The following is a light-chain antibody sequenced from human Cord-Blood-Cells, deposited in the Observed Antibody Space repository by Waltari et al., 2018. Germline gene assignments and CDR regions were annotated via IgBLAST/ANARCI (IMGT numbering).Light chain of an antibody. Sequence: QSALTQPASVSGSPGQSITISCTGTSSDVGSYNLVSCYQQHPGKAPKLMIYEGSKRPSVVSNRFSGSKSGNTASLTISGLQAEDEADYSCCSYAGSWVFGGGTKLTVL. J-gene: IGLJ3*02. CDR1: SSDVGSYNL. CDR3: CSYAGSWV. CDR2: EGS. V-gene: IGLV2-23*01.